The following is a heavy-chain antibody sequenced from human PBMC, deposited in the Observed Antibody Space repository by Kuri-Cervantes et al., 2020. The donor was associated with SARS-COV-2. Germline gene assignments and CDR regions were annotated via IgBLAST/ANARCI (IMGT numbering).Heavy chain of an antibody. CDR2: INPNSGGT. J-gene: IGHJ6*02. CDR1: GYTFTGYY. CDR3: ARDLLDDLVVKSARRNYYYAMDV. Sequence: ASVNVSCKASGYTFTGYYIHWVRQAPGQGLEWMGWINPNSGGTNSAQEFQVWVTMTRDTSISTVYMELSRLRSHDTAVYFCARDLLDDLVVKSARRNYYYAMDVWGQGTTVTVSS. D-gene: IGHD2-2*01. V-gene: IGHV1-2*04.